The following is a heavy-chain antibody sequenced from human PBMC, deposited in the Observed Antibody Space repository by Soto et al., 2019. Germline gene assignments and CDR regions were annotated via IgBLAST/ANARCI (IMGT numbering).Heavy chain of an antibody. V-gene: IGHV3-23*01. CDR2: ISGSGGST. D-gene: IGHD6-13*01. CDR3: ARRGPGTYFDY. J-gene: IGHJ4*02. Sequence: EVQLLDSGGGLVQPGGSLRLSCAASGFTFSSYAMNWVRQAPGKGLEWVSVISGSGGSTYYADSVKGRFTISRDNSKNTLYLQMYSLTAVDTAVYYCARRGPGTYFDYWGQGSLVTVSS. CDR1: GFTFSSYA.